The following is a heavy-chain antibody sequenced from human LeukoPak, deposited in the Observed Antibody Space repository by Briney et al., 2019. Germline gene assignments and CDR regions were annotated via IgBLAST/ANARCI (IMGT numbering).Heavy chain of an antibody. CDR2: INAGNGNT. D-gene: IGHD3-16*02. J-gene: IGHJ5*02. CDR3: ARDSQYDYVWGSYRPARFDP. CDR1: GYTFTSYA. V-gene: IGHV1-3*01. Sequence: ASVKVSCKASGYTFTSYAMHWVRQAPGQRLEWMGWINAGNGNTKYSQKFQGRVTITRDTSASTAYMELSSLRSEDTAVYYCARDSQYDYVWGSYRPARFDPWGQGTLVTVSS.